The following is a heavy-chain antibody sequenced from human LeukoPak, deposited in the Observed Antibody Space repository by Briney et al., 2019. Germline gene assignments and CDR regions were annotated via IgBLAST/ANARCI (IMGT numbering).Heavy chain of an antibody. CDR3: ARDSYNWNVDAFDP. D-gene: IGHD1-20*01. Sequence: SETLSLTCAVYGGSFSGYYWSWIRQPPGKGLEWIGEINHSGSTDYNPSLKSRVTISIDKSKNHFSLKLTSVTAADTAIYYCARDSYNWNVDAFDPWGQGTLVTVSS. CDR2: INHSGST. CDR1: GGSFSGYY. V-gene: IGHV4-34*01. J-gene: IGHJ5*02.